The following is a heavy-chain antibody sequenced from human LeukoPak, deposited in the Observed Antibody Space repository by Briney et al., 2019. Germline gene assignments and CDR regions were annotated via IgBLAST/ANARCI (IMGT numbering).Heavy chain of an antibody. V-gene: IGHV1-69*13. CDR1: GGTFSSYA. CDR2: IIPIFGTA. J-gene: IGHJ6*04. Sequence: EASVKVSCKASGGTFSSYAISWVRQAPGQGLEWIGGIIPIFGTANYAQKFQGRVTITADESTSTAYMELSSLRSEDTAVYYCARDRDSSSWPDYYYYGMDVWGKGTTVTVSS. D-gene: IGHD6-13*01. CDR3: ARDRDSSSWPDYYYYGMDV.